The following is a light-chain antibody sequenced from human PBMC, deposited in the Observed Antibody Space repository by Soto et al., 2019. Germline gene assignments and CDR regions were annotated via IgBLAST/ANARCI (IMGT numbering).Light chain of an antibody. Sequence: IVLTQSPATRSLSPGERATLSWGASQSVSSYLAWYQQKPGQAPRLLIYDASNRATGIPARFSGSGSVTDFTRTISSLEPQEFAGYYCQQRSTWPRTWTFGQGTKVDIK. CDR1: QSVSSY. V-gene: IGKV3-11*01. CDR2: DAS. J-gene: IGKJ1*01. CDR3: QQRSTWPRTWT.